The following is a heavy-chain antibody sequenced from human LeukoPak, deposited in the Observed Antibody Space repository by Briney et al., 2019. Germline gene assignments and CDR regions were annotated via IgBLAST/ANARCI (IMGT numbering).Heavy chain of an antibody. CDR2: ISGSGDNTVMSGSGENT. V-gene: IGHV3-23*01. CDR1: GFTFGTTA. CDR3: ARVGSFTHQWSG. Sequence: AGGSLRLSCAASGFTFGTTAMGWVRQAPGKGLEWLSVISGSGDNTVMSGSGENTYYADSVKGRFTISRDNSKNTLYLQMNSLRAEDTAIYYCARVGSFTHQWSGWGQGTLVTVSS. J-gene: IGHJ4*02. D-gene: IGHD2-15*01.